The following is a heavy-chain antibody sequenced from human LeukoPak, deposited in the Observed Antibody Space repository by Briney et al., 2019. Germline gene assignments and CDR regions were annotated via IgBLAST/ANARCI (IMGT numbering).Heavy chain of an antibody. J-gene: IGHJ4*02. Sequence: SETLSLTCTVSGYSISTSYYWGWIRQPPGKGLEWIGSIYHSGNTYYNPSLKSRVTISVDTSKNQFSLKLNSVTAADTAVYYCARAGYGDSDFDYWGQGTLVTVSS. V-gene: IGHV4-38-2*02. CDR2: IYHSGNT. CDR1: GYSISTSYY. CDR3: ARAGYGDSDFDY. D-gene: IGHD4-17*01.